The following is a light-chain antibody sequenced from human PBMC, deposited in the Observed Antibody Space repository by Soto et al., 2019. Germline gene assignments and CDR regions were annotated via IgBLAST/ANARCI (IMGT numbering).Light chain of an antibody. CDR1: RRDVGGYNY. Sequence: QSVLTQPASVSGSPGQSITISCTGTRRDVGGYNYVSWYQQYPGKSPKLLIYEVTHRPSGVSNRFSGSKSGNTASVTISGLQAEDEADYYCSSYTISNTLPFVFGTGTKVTVL. CDR2: EVT. V-gene: IGLV2-14*01. J-gene: IGLJ1*01. CDR3: SSYTISNTLPFV.